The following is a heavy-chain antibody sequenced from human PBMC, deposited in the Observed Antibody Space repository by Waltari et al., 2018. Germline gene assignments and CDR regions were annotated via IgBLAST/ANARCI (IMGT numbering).Heavy chain of an antibody. V-gene: IGHV2-5*01. Sequence: QITLKESGPTLVKPTQTLTLTCTFSGFSLSTSGVGVGWIRQPPGKALEWVSYISSSSSTIYYADSVKGRFTISRDNAKNSLYLQMNSLRAEDTAVYYCAPGGNYGSGGYWGQGTLVTVSS. D-gene: IGHD3-10*01. CDR2: ISSSSST. CDR3: APGGNYGSGGY. J-gene: IGHJ4*02. CDR1: GFSLSTSGVG.